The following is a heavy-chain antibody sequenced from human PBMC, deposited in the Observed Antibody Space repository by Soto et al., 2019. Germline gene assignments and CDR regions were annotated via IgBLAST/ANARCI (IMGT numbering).Heavy chain of an antibody. CDR3: ARDGSGSYYGWFDP. V-gene: IGHV3-48*01. CDR2: IISSSSST. CDR1: GFTFSSYG. J-gene: IGHJ5*02. D-gene: IGHD3-10*01. Sequence: GGSLRLSCAASGFTFSSYGMHWVRQAAGKGLEGVSIISSSSSTYYADSVKGRFTISRDNAKNSLYLQMNSLRAEDTAVYYCARDGSGSYYGWFDPWGQGTLVTVSS.